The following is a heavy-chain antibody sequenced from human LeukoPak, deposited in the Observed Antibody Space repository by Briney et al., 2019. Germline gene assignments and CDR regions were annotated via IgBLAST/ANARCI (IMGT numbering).Heavy chain of an antibody. V-gene: IGHV3-23*01. CDR1: GFTFTTYD. CDR3: AKDRDCSSTSCYVPFDS. CDR2: ISGSGRTT. Sequence: GGSLRLSCAASGFTFTTYDMTWVRQAPRKGLEWVSGISGSGRTTNYADSVKGRFTISRDNSKNTLFLQMNDLRAEDTAVYYCAKDRDCSSTSCYVPFDSWGQGTLVTVSS. D-gene: IGHD2-2*01. J-gene: IGHJ4*02.